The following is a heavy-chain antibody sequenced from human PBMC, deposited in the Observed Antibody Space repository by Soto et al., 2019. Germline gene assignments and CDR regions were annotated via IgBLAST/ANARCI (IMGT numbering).Heavy chain of an antibody. CDR3: ARGVSMAGRQGFFNH. CDR2: ITPMSGTT. D-gene: IGHD6-6*01. Sequence: ASVKVSCKAPGYTFRRDVVSWVRQAPGQGLEWLGGITPMSGTTDYAQKFQGRVTISADKSTGTAYFELSSLTFDDTGVYYCARGVSMAGRQGFFNHWGQGSLVIVS. CDR1: GYTFRRDV. V-gene: IGHV1-69*06. J-gene: IGHJ1*01.